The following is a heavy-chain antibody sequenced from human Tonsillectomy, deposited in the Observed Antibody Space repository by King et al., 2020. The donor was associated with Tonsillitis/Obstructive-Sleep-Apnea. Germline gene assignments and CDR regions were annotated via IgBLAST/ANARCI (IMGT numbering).Heavy chain of an antibody. CDR2: IYYSGST. V-gene: IGHV4-39*01. D-gene: IGHD3-3*01. CDR3: GIKVDDFWSGGNWFDP. Sequence: LQLQESGPGLVKPSETLSLTCTVSGGSISSSSYYWGWIRQPPGKGLEWIGSIYYSGSTYYNPSLNSRVTISVDTSKNQFSLKLSSVTAADTAVYYCGIKVDDFWSGGNWFDPWGQGTLVTVSS. J-gene: IGHJ5*02. CDR1: GGSISSSSYY.